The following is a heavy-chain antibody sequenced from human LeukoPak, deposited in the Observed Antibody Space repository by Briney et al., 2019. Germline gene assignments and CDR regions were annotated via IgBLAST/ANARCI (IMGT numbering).Heavy chain of an antibody. Sequence: SETLSLTCTVSGGSISSYYWSWIRQPAGKDLEWIGRIYTTGTTNYNPSLRSRVTMSVDTSKNQFSLKLSSVTASDTTVYYCARLRGGSYAPDAYFYYGMDVWGQGTTVIVSS. J-gene: IGHJ6*02. D-gene: IGHD1-26*01. CDR2: IYTTGTT. V-gene: IGHV4-4*07. CDR3: ARLRGGSYAPDAYFYYGMDV. CDR1: GGSISSYY.